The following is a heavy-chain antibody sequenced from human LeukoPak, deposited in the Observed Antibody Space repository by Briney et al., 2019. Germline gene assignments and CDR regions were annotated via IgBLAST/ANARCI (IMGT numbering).Heavy chain of an antibody. CDR3: ATEYYDFSTGKYWGGYDY. Sequence: GGSPRLSCAASGFTFNTYDMHWVRQAPGKGLEWVAVISYDGRIKYYADSVKGRFTISRDNSKNTLNLQMNSLGAEDTALYYCATEYYDFSTGKYWGGYDYWGQGTLVIVSS. D-gene: IGHD3-3*01. V-gene: IGHV3-30*04. CDR1: GFTFNTYD. J-gene: IGHJ4*02. CDR2: ISYDGRIK.